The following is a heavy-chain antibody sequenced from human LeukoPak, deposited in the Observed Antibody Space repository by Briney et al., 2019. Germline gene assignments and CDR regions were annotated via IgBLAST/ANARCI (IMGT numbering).Heavy chain of an antibody. Sequence: SQTLSLTCTVSGGSISSGSYYWSWIRQPAGKGLEWIGRIYTSGSTNYNPSLKSRVTISVDTSKNQFSLKLSSVTAADTAVYYCARAERRRAFDIWGQGTMVTVSS. D-gene: IGHD1-1*01. CDR2: IYTSGST. V-gene: IGHV4-61*02. J-gene: IGHJ3*02. CDR3: ARAERRRAFDI. CDR1: GGSISSGSYY.